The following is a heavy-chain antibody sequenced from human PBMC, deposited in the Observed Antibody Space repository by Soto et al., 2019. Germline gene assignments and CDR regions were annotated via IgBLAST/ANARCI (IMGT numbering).Heavy chain of an antibody. CDR3: AYSSSWFYYYYYGMDV. CDR1: GGSFSGYY. J-gene: IGHJ6*02. CDR2: INHSGST. D-gene: IGHD6-13*01. Sequence: PSETLSLTCAVYGGSFSGYYWSWIRQPPGKGLEWIGEINHSGSTNYNPSLKSRVTISVDTSKNQFSLKLSSVTAADTAVYYCAYSSSWFYYYYYGMDVRGQGTTVTVSS. V-gene: IGHV4-34*01.